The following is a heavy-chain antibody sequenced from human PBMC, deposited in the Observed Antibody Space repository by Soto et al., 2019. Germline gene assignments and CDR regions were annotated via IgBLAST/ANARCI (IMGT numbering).Heavy chain of an antibody. J-gene: IGHJ6*02. CDR1: GFTFSSYA. V-gene: IGHV3-23*01. CDR2: ISGSGGST. CDR3: AKDPYNAANYYDSSGDALYYGMDV. Sequence: PGGSLRLSCAASGFTFSSYAMSWVRQAPGKGLEWVSAISGSGGSTYYADSVKGRFTISRDNSKNTLYLQMNSLRAEDTAVYYCAKDPYNAANYYDSSGDALYYGMDVWGQGTTVTVSS. D-gene: IGHD3-22*01.